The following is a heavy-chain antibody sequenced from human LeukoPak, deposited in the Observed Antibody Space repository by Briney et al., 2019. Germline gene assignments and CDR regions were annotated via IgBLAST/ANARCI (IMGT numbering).Heavy chain of an antibody. CDR1: GFTFSIHA. CDR3: AKDWIPYNRVLDCFDF. CDR2: IGGGDT. D-gene: IGHD1-1*01. J-gene: IGHJ4*02. Sequence: GGSLRLSCAGSGFTFSIHAMSWVRQAPGKGLEWVSTIGGGDTYYADSVKGRFTISRDESQSTVHLQMNSLRAEDTAVYYCAKDWIPYNRVLDCFDFWGQGTLVTVSS. V-gene: IGHV3-23*01.